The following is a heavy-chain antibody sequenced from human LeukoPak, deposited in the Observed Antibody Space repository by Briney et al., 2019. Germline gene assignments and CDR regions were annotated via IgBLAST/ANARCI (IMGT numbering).Heavy chain of an antibody. CDR3: ARGQTAMGPYFDY. D-gene: IGHD5-18*01. Sequence: SETLSLTCAVYGGSFSGYYWSWIRQPPGKGLGWIGEINHSGSTNYNPSLKSRVTISVDRSKNQFSLKLSSVTAADTAVYYCARGQTAMGPYFDYWGQGTLVTVSS. V-gene: IGHV4-34*01. CDR1: GGSFSGYY. J-gene: IGHJ4*02. CDR2: INHSGST.